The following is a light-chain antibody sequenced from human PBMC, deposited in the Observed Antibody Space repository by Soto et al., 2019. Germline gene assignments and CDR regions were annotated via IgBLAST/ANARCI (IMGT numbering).Light chain of an antibody. J-gene: IGKJ1*01. V-gene: IGKV3-15*01. Sequence: EIVMTQSPATLSVSPGETATLSCRASQSVSSKLAWYQQKPGQAPRLLIYDASIRATGIPDRFIGSGSGTEFTLTITSLQSEDFAVYYCQRYSDWPPWTFGQGTKVDIK. CDR2: DAS. CDR1: QSVSSK. CDR3: QRYSDWPPWT.